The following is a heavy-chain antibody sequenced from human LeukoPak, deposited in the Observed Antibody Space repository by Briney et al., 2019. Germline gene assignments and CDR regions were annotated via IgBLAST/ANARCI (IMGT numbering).Heavy chain of an antibody. CDR2: IYYSGST. CDR1: GGSISSYY. Sequence: SETLSLTCTVSGGSISSYYWSWIRQPPGKGLEWIGYIYYSGSTNYNPSLKSRVTISVDTSKNQFSLKLSSVTAADTAVYYCARADSSSWYGPCDYWGQGTLVTVSS. J-gene: IGHJ4*02. V-gene: IGHV4-59*01. CDR3: ARADSSSWYGPCDY. D-gene: IGHD6-13*01.